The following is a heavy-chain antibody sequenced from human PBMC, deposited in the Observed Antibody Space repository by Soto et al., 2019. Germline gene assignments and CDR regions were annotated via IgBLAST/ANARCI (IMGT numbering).Heavy chain of an antibody. CDR2: IYYSGTT. CDR3: ARVRGHACDI. D-gene: IGHD3-10*01. Sequence: QGQLQESGPGLVKPSQTLSLNCSVSGDSINNADYYWSWIRQHAGQGLEWIGYIYYSGTTYYNPSLKRRVTISIDTSNTQFSLEMSTVSAADTAVYYCARVRGHACDIRGQGTMVTVSS. CDR1: GDSINNADYY. V-gene: IGHV4-31*03. J-gene: IGHJ3*02.